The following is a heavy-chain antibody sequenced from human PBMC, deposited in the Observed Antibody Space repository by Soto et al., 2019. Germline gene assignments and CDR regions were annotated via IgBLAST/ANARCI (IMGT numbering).Heavy chain of an antibody. CDR2: INPSGGST. D-gene: IGHD3-3*02. CDR1: GYTCTSYY. CDR3: ARDHPPHPVLALQYGLDV. Sequence: VKVSCKASGYTCTSYYMHWVRQAPGQGLEWMGIINPSGGSTSYAQKFQGRVTMTRDTSTSTVYMELSSLRSEDTAVYYCARDHPPHPVLALQYGLDVWGPGTTVTGSS. J-gene: IGHJ6*01. V-gene: IGHV1-46*01.